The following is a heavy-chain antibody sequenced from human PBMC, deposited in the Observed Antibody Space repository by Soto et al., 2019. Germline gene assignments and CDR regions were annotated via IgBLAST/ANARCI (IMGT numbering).Heavy chain of an antibody. CDR3: ARERGTDIVVVPAAIVYGMDV. V-gene: IGHV1-69*01. J-gene: IGHJ6*02. CDR2: IIPIFGTA. Sequence: QVQLVQSGAEVKKPGSSVKVSCKASGGTFSSYAISWVRQAPGQGLEWMGGIIPIFGTANYAQKFQGRVRITADESTGTAYMELSSLRAEETAVYYCARERGTDIVVVPAAIVYGMDVWGQGTTVTVSS. CDR1: GGTFSSYA. D-gene: IGHD2-2*02.